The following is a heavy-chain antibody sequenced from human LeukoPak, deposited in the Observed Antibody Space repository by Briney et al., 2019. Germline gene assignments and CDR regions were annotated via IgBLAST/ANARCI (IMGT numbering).Heavy chain of an antibody. Sequence: PAGSLRLSCAASGFTFSSYSMNWVRQAPGKGLEWVSSINSSSSYIYYADSVMRRFTIARDNAKSSLYLQMNSLRAEDTAVYYCARGVVSWGSARHYFDCWGQGSLV. CDR2: INSSSSYI. V-gene: IGHV3-21*01. CDR3: ARGVVSWGSARHYFDC. J-gene: IGHJ4*02. D-gene: IGHD7-27*01. CDR1: GFTFSSYS.